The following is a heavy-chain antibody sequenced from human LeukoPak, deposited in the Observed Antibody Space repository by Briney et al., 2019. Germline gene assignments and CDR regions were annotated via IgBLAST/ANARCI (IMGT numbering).Heavy chain of an antibody. CDR2: INHSGST. D-gene: IGHD3-22*01. V-gene: IGHV4-39*07. CDR1: GGSISSSSYY. J-gene: IGHJ4*02. CDR3: ARVLGYYDSSGCSDY. Sequence: SETLSLTCTVSGGSISSSSYYWSWIRQPPGKGLEWIGEINHSGSTNYNPSLKSRVTISVDTSKNQFSLKLSSVTAADTAVYYCARVLGYYDSSGCSDYWGQGTLVTVSS.